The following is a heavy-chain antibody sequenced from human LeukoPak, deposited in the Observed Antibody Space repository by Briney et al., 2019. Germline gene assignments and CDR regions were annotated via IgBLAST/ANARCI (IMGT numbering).Heavy chain of an antibody. D-gene: IGHD3-10*01. CDR1: GFTLSNYW. CDR2: INADGSSA. J-gene: IGHJ6*02. Sequence: PGGSLRLSCAASGFTLSNYWMHWVRQAPGKGLVWVSRINADGSSASYADSVKGQFTISRDNAKNTLYLQMNSLRAEDTAMYYCARDYGRSRDYGMDVWGQGTTVTVSS. CDR3: ARDYGRSRDYGMDV. V-gene: IGHV3-74*01.